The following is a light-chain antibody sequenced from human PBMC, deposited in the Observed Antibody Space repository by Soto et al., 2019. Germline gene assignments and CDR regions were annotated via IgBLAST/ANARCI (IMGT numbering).Light chain of an antibody. CDR2: DAS. V-gene: IGKV3D-15*03. CDR3: QEYNAWPPGT. J-gene: IGKJ1*01. CDR1: QSIKNY. Sequence: TQSPASLSASSGEEITLSCRASQSIKNYLAWYQHKPGQAPRLLFYDASIRATGIPARFSAGGSPTEFTLVISNLQSEDAAVYFCQEYNAWPPGTFGQGTKVEIK.